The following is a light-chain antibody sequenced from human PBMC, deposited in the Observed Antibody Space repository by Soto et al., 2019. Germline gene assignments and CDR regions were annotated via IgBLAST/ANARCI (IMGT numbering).Light chain of an antibody. Sequence: DIQMTQSPSSLSASVGDRVTITCQASQDISNYLNWYQQKPGKAPKLLIYKASSLESGVPSRFSGSGSGTEFTLTISSLQPDDFATYSCQQYNSYSPVTFGQGTKVDIK. CDR1: QDISNY. V-gene: IGKV1-5*03. CDR2: KAS. CDR3: QQYNSYSPVT. J-gene: IGKJ2*01.